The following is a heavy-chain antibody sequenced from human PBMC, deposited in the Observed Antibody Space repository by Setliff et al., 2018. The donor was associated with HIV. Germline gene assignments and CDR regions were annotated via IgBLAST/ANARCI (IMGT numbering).Heavy chain of an antibody. J-gene: IGHJ6*04. V-gene: IGHV4-61*02. CDR2: IYTSGST. CDR3: ARGREVIRDTYYSYFYMDV. CDR1: GGSISSGSYY. Sequence: TLSLTCTVSGGSISSGSYYWNWIRQPAGKGLEWIGRIYTSGSTNYNPSLRRRVTISVDTSKNQFSLKLNSVTAADTAVYYCARGREVIRDTYYSYFYMDVWSRGTAVTVSS. D-gene: IGHD3-22*01.